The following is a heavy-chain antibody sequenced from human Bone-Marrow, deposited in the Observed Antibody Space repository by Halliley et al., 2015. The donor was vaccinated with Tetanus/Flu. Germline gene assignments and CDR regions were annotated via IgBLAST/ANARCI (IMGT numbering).Heavy chain of an antibody. CDR1: GGSISTYGFH. D-gene: IGHD3-10*01. V-gene: IGHV4-30-4*01. CDR2: ISYSGNT. Sequence: TLSLTCAVSGGSISTYGFHCSWIRQPPGKGLEWIGYISYSGNTYYNPSLRGRGAMSLDTSENQVSLTVNSVTAADTAVYFCAKGRGDAVSPFEYWGQGALVTVSS. CDR3: AKGRGDAVSPFEY. J-gene: IGHJ4*02.